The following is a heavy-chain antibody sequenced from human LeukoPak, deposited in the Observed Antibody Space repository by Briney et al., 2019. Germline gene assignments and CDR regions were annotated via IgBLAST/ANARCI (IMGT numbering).Heavy chain of an antibody. V-gene: IGHV3-7*03. J-gene: IGHJ3*01. D-gene: IGHD5-18*01. Sequence: GGSLRLSCAASGFRFSNYWMTWIRQAPGKGLEWVATIKGDVSDKRYVDSVKGRFTISRDDVKNTLYLQLNNLRAEDTAIYYCARAQWGYPFDVWGQGTRVTVSS. CDR3: ARAQWGYPFDV. CDR2: IKGDVSDK. CDR1: GFRFSNYW.